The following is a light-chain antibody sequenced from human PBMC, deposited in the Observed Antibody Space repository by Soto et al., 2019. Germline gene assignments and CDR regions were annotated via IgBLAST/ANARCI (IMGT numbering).Light chain of an antibody. Sequence: EIVMTQSPATLSVSPGERATLSCRASQSISSNLAWYQQKPGQAPRLLIYGASTRATGIPATFRGSGSGTEFNLTISSLQSEDFAVYYCQQYNNWPFTFGPGTKVDIK. CDR3: QQYNNWPFT. CDR2: GAS. CDR1: QSISSN. J-gene: IGKJ3*01. V-gene: IGKV3-15*01.